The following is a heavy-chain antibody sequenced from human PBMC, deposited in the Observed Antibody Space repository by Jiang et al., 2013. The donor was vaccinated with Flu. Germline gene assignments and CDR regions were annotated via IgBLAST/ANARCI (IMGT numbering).Heavy chain of an antibody. J-gene: IGHJ4*02. D-gene: IGHD6-13*01. V-gene: IGHV3-23*01. CDR2: ISGSGGST. CDR1: SYA. Sequence: SYAMSWVRQAPGKGLEWVSAISGSGGSTYYADSVKGRFTISRDNSKNTLYLQMNSLRAEDTAVYYCANGEQQLVRHDYWGQGTLVTVSS. CDR3: ANGEQQLVRHDY.